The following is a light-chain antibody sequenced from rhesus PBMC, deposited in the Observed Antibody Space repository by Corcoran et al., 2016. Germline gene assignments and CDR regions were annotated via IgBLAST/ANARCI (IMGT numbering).Light chain of an antibody. J-gene: IGKJ2*01. CDR3: MQSTKDS. CDR1: QSLLHSNGNTY. V-gene: IGKV2S2*01. Sequence: DIVMTQTPLSLPVTPGEPASISCRSSQSLLHSNGNTYLDWYLQKPGQSPRLLIYKVTHRESGVPDKLSGSGSGTEFTLKISRVEPEDVGAYYCMQSTKDSFGQGTKVEIK. CDR2: KVT.